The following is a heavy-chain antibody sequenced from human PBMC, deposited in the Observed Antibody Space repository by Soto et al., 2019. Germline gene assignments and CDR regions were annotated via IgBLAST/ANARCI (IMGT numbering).Heavy chain of an antibody. V-gene: IGHV1-18*01. Sequence: ASVKVACKASGYTCTSYGISWVRQAPGEGLEWMGWISAYNGNTNYAQKLQGRVTMTTDTSTSTAYMELRSLRSDDTAVYYCASDGYNWNLFYYGMDVWGQGTTVTVSS. CDR1: GYTCTSYG. D-gene: IGHD1-7*01. CDR3: ASDGYNWNLFYYGMDV. CDR2: ISAYNGNT. J-gene: IGHJ6*02.